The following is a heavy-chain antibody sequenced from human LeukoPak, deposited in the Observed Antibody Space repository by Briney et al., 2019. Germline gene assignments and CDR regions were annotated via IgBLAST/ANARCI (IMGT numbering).Heavy chain of an antibody. J-gene: IGHJ4*02. V-gene: IGHV4-39*07. CDR2: IDCSGST. D-gene: IGHD6-13*01. CDR3: ARDRSSSWYKDFDY. Sequence: SETLSLTCTVSGGSISSSCYFWGWIRQPPGKGLEWIGSIDCSGSTYYNPSLKSRVTISVDTSKNHFSLDLSSVTAADTAVYYCARDRSSSWYKDFDYWGQGTLVTVSS. CDR1: GGSISSSCYF.